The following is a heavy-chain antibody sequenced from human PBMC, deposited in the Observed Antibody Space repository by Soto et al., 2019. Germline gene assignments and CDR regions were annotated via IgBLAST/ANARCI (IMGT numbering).Heavy chain of an antibody. CDR2: INPNSGGT. Sequence: ASLKVTCTTSGGTFSSYAISWVRQATGQGLEWMGWINPNSGGTNYAQKFQGRVTMTRDTSISTAYMELSRLRSDDTAVYYCATHSSSYTNDYWGQGTVVNLSS. V-gene: IGHV1-2*02. CDR3: ATHSSSYTNDY. J-gene: IGHJ4*02. CDR1: GGTFSSYA. D-gene: IGHD6-6*01.